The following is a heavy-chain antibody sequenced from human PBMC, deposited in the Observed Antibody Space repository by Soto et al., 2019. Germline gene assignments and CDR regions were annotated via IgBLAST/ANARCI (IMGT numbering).Heavy chain of an antibody. D-gene: IGHD3-10*01. Sequence: QVQLQESGPGLVKPSQTLSLTCTVSGGSISSGGYYWSWIRQHPGKGLEWIGYIYYSGSTYYNPSRKRRVTISVDTSKNQFSLKLSSVTAADTAVYYCARVKLSMVRGFDPWGQGTLVTVSS. CDR1: GGSISSGGYY. V-gene: IGHV4-31*03. CDR3: ARVKLSMVRGFDP. J-gene: IGHJ5*02. CDR2: IYYSGST.